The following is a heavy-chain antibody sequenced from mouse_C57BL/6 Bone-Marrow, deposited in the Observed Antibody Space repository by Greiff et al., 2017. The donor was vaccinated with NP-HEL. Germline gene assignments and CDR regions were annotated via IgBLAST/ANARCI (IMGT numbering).Heavy chain of an antibody. V-gene: IGHV1-42*01. CDR1: GYSFTGYY. CDR3: ARGAGKDY. D-gene: IGHD3-3*01. Sequence: VQLQQSGPELVKPGASVKISCKASGYSFTGYYMNWVKQSPEKSLEWIGEINPSTGGTTSNQTFTAKATLTVDKSSSTAYMQLKSLTSEDSAVYYCARGAGKDYWGQGTTLTVSS. CDR2: INPSTGGT. J-gene: IGHJ2*01.